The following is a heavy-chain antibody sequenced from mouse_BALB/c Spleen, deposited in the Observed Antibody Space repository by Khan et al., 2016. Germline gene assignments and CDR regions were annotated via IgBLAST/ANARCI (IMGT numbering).Heavy chain of an antibody. J-gene: IGHJ2*01. CDR3: AREGVNTAGAKSIKF. CDR2: IDPYNGGT. D-gene: IGHD1-2*01. V-gene: IGHV1S135*01. CDR1: GYAFTSYN. Sequence: VQLQESGPELVKPGASVKVSCKASGYAFTSYNMYWVNQRHGKSLEWIGYIDPYNGGTNYNQKFKGQTTFTVDKSSSTAYMHLNSLTSEDSAVYYGAREGVNTAGAKSIKFWGQGTTLTVSS.